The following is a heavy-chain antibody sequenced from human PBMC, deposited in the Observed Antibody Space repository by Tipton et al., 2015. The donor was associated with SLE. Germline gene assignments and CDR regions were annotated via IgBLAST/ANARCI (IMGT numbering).Heavy chain of an antibody. CDR1: GFTFASYA. D-gene: IGHD6-13*01. CDR3: TKDWVFDY. Sequence: SLRLSCAASGFTFASYAMSWVRQAPGKGLEWVSDIFSGGSSIHYADSVKGRFTISRDNSKNTVHLQMNSLRAEDTAIYYCTKDWVFDYWGQGTLATVSS. CDR2: IFSGGSSI. V-gene: IGHV3-23*03. J-gene: IGHJ4*02.